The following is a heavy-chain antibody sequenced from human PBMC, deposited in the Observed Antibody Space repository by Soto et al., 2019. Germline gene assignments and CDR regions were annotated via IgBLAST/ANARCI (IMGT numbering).Heavy chain of an antibody. D-gene: IGHD1-1*01. V-gene: IGHV3-23*01. J-gene: IGHJ4*02. Sequence: QLLPSGGGLVQPGGSLRLSCAVSGFSLGPYGVTWVRQTPEKGLAWVTGFSGGSGAIFYADSVRGRFTISRDSSTAYLQMNNLRPEDTAVYFCARWNGVGDSWGQGSLVTVSS. CDR1: GFSLGPYG. CDR2: FSGGSGAI. CDR3: ARWNGVGDS.